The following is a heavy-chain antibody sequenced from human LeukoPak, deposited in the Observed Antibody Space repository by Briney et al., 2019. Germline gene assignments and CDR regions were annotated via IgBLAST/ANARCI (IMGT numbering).Heavy chain of an antibody. J-gene: IGHJ6*03. D-gene: IGHD2-15*01. CDR2: ISSSSSYI. CDR1: GSTFSSYS. Sequence: GGSLRLSCAASGSTFSSYSMNWVRQAPGKGLEWVSSISSSSSYIYYADSVKGRFTISRGNAKNSLYPQMNSLRAEDTAVYYCAREAPGEEQLLHISRDYYYMDVWGKGTTVTVSS. V-gene: IGHV3-21*01. CDR3: AREAPGEEQLLHISRDYYYMDV.